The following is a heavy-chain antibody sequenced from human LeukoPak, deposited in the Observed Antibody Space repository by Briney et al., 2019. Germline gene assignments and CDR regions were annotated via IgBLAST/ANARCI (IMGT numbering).Heavy chain of an antibody. CDR2: IYPGDSNT. D-gene: IGHD3-22*01. J-gene: IGHJ1*01. V-gene: IGHV5-51*01. CDR1: GYIFINYW. CDR3: AVRMAYDSIGDVNW. Sequence: GESLKISCQGSGYIFINYWIGWVRPVPGKGLEWMGLIYPGDSNTVYRPSFQCQGTMSVDKSISTAYLQWSSLKASDAAMYYCAVRMAYDSIGDVNWWGQGTQVTVSS.